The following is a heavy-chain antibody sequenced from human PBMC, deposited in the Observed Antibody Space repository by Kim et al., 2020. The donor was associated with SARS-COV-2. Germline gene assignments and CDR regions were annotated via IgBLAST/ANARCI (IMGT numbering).Heavy chain of an antibody. J-gene: IGHJ5*02. D-gene: IGHD1-26*01. CDR2: SNHLGGT. CDR3: ARLGGNTQMGYNWFDP. CDR1: GGSLSGSY. V-gene: IGHV4-34*01. Sequence: SETLSLTCAVHGGSLSGSYLSWIRQPPGKGLEWIGESNHLGGTNYNPSLKSRVTISVDTSKNQYSLRLSSVTAADTAVYYCARLGGNTQMGYNWFDPWGRGTRVTVSS.